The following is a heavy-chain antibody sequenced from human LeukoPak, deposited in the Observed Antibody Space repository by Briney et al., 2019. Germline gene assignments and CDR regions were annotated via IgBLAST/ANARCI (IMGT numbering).Heavy chain of an antibody. CDR1: GFTFSDYY. D-gene: IGHD6-19*01. J-gene: IGHJ6*03. CDR3: ARVAGSSGWYAGNYYYYYYMDV. V-gene: IGHV3-11*04. CDR2: ISSSGSTI. Sequence: PGGSLRLSCAASGFTFSDYYMSWIRQAPGKGLEWVSYISSSGSTIYYADSVKGRFTISRDNAKNSLYLQMNSLRAEDTAVYYCARVAGSSGWYAGNYYYYYYMDVWGKGTTVTVSS.